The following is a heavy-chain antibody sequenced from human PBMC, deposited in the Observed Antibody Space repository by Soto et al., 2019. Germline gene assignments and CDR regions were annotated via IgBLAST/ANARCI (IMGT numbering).Heavy chain of an antibody. J-gene: IGHJ6*02. CDR3: AREGGSYYGMDV. Sequence: QVQLQQWGAGLLKPSETLSLTCAVYGGSFSGYYWSWIRQPPGKGLEWIGEINHSGSTNYNPSLKRRVTISVDTSKNQFSLKLSSVTAADTAVYYCAREGGSYYGMDVWGQGTTVTVSS. CDR2: INHSGST. D-gene: IGHD3-10*01. CDR1: GGSFSGYY. V-gene: IGHV4-34*01.